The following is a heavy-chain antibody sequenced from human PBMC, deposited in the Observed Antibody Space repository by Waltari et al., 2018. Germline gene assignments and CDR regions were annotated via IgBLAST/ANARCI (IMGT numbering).Heavy chain of an antibody. CDR3: ARALYNWNYLFDY. CDR1: GYTFTGYY. J-gene: IGHJ4*02. CDR2: SNPNSGGT. Sequence: QVQLVQSGAEVKKPGASVKVSCTASGYTFTGYYMHWVRQAPGQGLECMGWSNPNSGGTNYAQKFQGRVTMTRDTSISTAYMERSRLRSDDTAVYYCARALYNWNYLFDYWGQGTLVTVSS. V-gene: IGHV1-2*02. D-gene: IGHD1-7*01.